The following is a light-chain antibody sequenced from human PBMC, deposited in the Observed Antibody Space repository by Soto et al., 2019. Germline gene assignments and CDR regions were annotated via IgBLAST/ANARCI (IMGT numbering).Light chain of an antibody. CDR3: HQYGSSMQT. J-gene: IGKJ1*01. Sequence: ESVLTQFPGTLSLSPGERATLSCRASQSVGSNYLAWYQQRPGQPPNLLIFGASHRAPDIPDRFRGSESGTEVTLTISRLEPEDCAVYYCHQYGSSMQTFGQGNKVEI. V-gene: IGKV3-20*01. CDR1: QSVGSNY. CDR2: GAS.